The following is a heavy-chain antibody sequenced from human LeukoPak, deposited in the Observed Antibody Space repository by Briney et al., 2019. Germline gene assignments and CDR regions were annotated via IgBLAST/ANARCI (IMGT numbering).Heavy chain of an antibody. J-gene: IGHJ4*02. CDR3: ARVLAAAGRRGYNYFDY. D-gene: IGHD6-13*01. CDR1: GGSISSYY. V-gene: IGHV4-59*12. CDR2: IYYSGST. Sequence: KTSETLSLTCTVSGGSISSYYWSWIRQPPGKGLEWIGSIYYSGSTYYNPSLKSRVTISVDTSKNQFSLKLSSVTAADTAVYYCARVLAAAGRRGYNYFDYWGQETLVTVSS.